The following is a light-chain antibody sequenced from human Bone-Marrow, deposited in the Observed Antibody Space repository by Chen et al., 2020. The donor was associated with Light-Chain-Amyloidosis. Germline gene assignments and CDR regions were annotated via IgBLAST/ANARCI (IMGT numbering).Light chain of an antibody. CDR3: SSYTSSRTLV. V-gene: IGLV2-14*03. CDR2: DVS. Sequence: QSALTQPASVSGSPGQSITISCTGTSSDVGGYNHFSWYQQHPGKAPKLMIYDVSNRPSGVSNRFSGSKSGNTASLAISGLQAEDEADYYCSSYTSSRTLVFGGGTKLTVL. J-gene: IGLJ2*01. CDR1: SSDVGGYNH.